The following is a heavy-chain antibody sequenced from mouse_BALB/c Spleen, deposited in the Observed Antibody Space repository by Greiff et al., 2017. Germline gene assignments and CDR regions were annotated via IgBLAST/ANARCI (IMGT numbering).Heavy chain of an antibody. J-gene: IGHJ3*01. D-gene: IGHD1-2*01. Sequence: EVMLVESGGGLVKPGGSLKLSCAASGFTFSSYTMSWVRQTPEKRLEWVATISSGGSYTYYPDSVKGRFTISRDNAKNTLYLQMSSLKSEDTAMYYCTRDDGGYGQAWFAYWGQGTLVTVSA. CDR3: TRDDGGYGQAWFAY. CDR2: ISSGGSYT. V-gene: IGHV5-6-4*01. CDR1: GFTFSSYT.